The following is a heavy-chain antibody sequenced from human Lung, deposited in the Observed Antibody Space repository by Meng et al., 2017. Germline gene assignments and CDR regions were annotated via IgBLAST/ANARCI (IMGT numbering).Heavy chain of an antibody. J-gene: IGHJ4*02. CDR2: VFHSGST. CDR1: GGTIASSSW. Sequence: QLREAGPGLGEPSGALSHTSADSGGTIASSSWWSGVRQTPGKGLGWFGGVFHSGSTNYNPPLESRVTISVDKSKNQFFLKVNSVAAADTATYYCARFDISSSGRGDYWGQGILVTVSS. CDR3: ARFDISSSGRGDY. D-gene: IGHD3-9*01. V-gene: IGHV4-4*02.